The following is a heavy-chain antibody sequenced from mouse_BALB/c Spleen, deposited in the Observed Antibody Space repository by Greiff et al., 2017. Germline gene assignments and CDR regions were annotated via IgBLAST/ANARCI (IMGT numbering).Heavy chain of an antibody. CDR3: ARALFDY. CDR1: GYTFTSYW. V-gene: IGHV1-87*01. J-gene: IGHJ2*01. CDR2: IYTGDGDT. Sequence: VQLQESGAELARPGASVKLSCKASGYTFTSYWMQWVKQRPGQGLEWIGAIYTGDGDTRYTQKFKGKATLTADKSSSTAYMQLSSLASEDSAVYYCARALFDYWGQGTTLTVSS.